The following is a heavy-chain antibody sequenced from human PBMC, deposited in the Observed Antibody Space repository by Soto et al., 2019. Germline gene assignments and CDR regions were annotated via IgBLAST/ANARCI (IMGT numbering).Heavy chain of an antibody. CDR2: VFTDGNT. V-gene: IGHV3-53*02. CDR1: GFNVSRNY. J-gene: IGHJ4*02. Sequence: EVQLVETGGGLIQPGGSLRLSCAASGFNVSRNYMNWIRQAPGKGLEWVALVFTDGNTFYADSVKGRFTISRDSSKNTLSLQMNSLRAEDTAVYYCATRIAPPGRYYFDSWGQGTLVTVSS. CDR3: ATRIAPPGRYYFDS. D-gene: IGHD6-13*01.